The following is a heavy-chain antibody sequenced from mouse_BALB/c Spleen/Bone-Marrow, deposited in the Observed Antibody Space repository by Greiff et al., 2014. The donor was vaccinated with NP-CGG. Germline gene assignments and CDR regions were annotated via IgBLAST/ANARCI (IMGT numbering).Heavy chain of an antibody. CDR3: ASYYYGSSSFAY. Sequence: VQLQQSGAELVKPGASVKLSCTASGFNIKDTYMHWVKQRPEQGLEWIGRIDPADGNTKYDPKFQGKATITADTSSNTAYLQLSILTSEDTAVYYCASYYYGSSSFAYWGQGTMVTVSA. CDR2: IDPADGNT. CDR1: GFNIKDTY. J-gene: IGHJ3*01. D-gene: IGHD1-1*01. V-gene: IGHV14-3*02.